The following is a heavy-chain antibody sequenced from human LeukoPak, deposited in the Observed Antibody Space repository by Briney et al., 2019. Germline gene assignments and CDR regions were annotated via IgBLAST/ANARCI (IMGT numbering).Heavy chain of an antibody. CDR3: ARGTRGRAGTAVTNYYFDY. J-gene: IGHJ4*02. CDR2: INPNTGTT. D-gene: IGHD3-16*01. V-gene: IGHV1-2*02. CDR1: GYSFTGYY. Sequence: ASVTVSCKPSGYSFTGYYFHWVRQPPGQGLAWMGWINPNTGTTDSARRVTGRVAMTGDTSISTVCMELNRLTSVDTAVFYCARGTRGRAGTAVTNYYFDYWGQGTLVTVSS.